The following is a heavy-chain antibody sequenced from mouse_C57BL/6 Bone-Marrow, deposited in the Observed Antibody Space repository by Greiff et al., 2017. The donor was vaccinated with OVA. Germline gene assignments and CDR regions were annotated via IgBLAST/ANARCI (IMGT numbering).Heavy chain of an antibody. D-gene: IGHD1-1*01. Sequence: VQRVESGAELARPGASVQLSCKASGYTFPSYGISWVKQRTGQGLEWIGEIYPRSGNTYYNEKFKGQATLTADKSSSTAYMELRCLTSEYSAVYFCARYNSYYGSSHWYFDVWGTGTTVTVSS. CDR2: IYPRSGNT. V-gene: IGHV1-81*01. CDR3: ARYNSYYGSSHWYFDV. J-gene: IGHJ1*03. CDR1: GYTFPSYG.